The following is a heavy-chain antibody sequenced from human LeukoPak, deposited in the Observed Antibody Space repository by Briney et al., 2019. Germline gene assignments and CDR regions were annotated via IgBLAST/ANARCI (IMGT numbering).Heavy chain of an antibody. CDR2: FSCGGKRK. CDR1: GLTLSSYT. CDR3: AREDESTSAGRPDGAFVT. D-gene: IGHD6-6*01. Sequence: PGGSLRLSCGGSGLTLSSYTKWCRQAPGGGLVGGAVFSCGGKRKYYAGSVAGRFYISRDTSNKMVYLQKDNLRTEDTALYHCAREDESTSAGRPDGAFVTWGHGTAVTVS. J-gene: IGHJ3*02. V-gene: IGHV3-30*03.